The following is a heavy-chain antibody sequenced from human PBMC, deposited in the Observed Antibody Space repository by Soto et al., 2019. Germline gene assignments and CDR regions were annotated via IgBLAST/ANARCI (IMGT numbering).Heavy chain of an antibody. CDR3: AKYPLRTGTAYFDF. CDR2: VSGSGATT. V-gene: IGHV3-23*01. CDR1: GFTFSTYS. Sequence: EVQLLESGGGLVQPGGSLRLSCAASGFTFSTYSMSWVRQAPGKGLEWVSAVSGSGATTYYADSVKGRFTISRDNSKNTLYLKMNSLSAEDTAVYYCAKYPLRTGTAYFDFWGQGTLVTVSS. D-gene: IGHD1-1*01. J-gene: IGHJ4*02.